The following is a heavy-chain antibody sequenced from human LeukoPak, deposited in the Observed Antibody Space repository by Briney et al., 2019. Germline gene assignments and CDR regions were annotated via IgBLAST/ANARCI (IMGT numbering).Heavy chain of an antibody. J-gene: IGHJ4*02. V-gene: IGHV1-2*06. D-gene: IGHD2-2*01. Sequence: ASVKVSCKASGYTFTGYYMHWVRQAPGQGLEWMGRINPNSGGTNYAQKFQGRVTMTRDTSISTAYMALSRLRSDDTAVYYCASGQVVVPAAKATASPGPYWGQGTLVTVSS. CDR2: INPNSGGT. CDR1: GYTFTGYY. CDR3: ASGQVVVPAAKATASPGPY.